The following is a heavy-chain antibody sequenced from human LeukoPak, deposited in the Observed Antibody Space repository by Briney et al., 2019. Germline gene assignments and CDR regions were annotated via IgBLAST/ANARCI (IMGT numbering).Heavy chain of an antibody. CDR3: ARHRLSNSVAPSMDV. CDR1: GGSISSSSYY. V-gene: IGHV4-39*01. D-gene: IGHD1-1*01. J-gene: IGHJ6*04. Sequence: SETLSLTCTVSGGSISSSSYYWGWIRQPPGKGLEWIGSIYYSGSTYYNPSLKSRVTISVDTSKNQFSLKLSSVTAVGTAVYYCARHRLSNSVAPSMDVWGKGTTVTVS. CDR2: IYYSGST.